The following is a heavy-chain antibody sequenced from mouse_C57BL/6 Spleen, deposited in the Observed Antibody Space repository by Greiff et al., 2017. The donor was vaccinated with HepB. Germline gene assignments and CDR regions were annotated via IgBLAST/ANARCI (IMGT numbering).Heavy chain of an antibody. Sequence: QVQLKQSGPELVKPGASVKISCKASGYAFSSSWMNWVKQRPGKGLEWIGRIYPGDGDTNYNGKFKGKATLTADKSSSTAYMQLSSLTSEDSAVYFCARGGSSGSYYFDYWGQGTTLTVSS. CDR3: ARGGSSGSYYFDY. D-gene: IGHD3-2*02. J-gene: IGHJ2*01. V-gene: IGHV1-82*01. CDR1: GYAFSSSW. CDR2: IYPGDGDT.